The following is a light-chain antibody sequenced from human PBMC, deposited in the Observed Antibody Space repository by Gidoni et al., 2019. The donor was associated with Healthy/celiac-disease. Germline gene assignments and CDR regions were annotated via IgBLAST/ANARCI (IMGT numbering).Light chain of an antibody. J-gene: IGKJ1*01. CDR3: QQYNNWWT. Sequence: SQSVSSNLAWYQQKPGQAPRLLIYGASTRATGIPARFSGSGSGTEFTLTISSLQSEDFAVYYCQQYNNWWTFGPGTKVEIK. CDR2: GAS. CDR1: QSVSSN. V-gene: IGKV3-15*01.